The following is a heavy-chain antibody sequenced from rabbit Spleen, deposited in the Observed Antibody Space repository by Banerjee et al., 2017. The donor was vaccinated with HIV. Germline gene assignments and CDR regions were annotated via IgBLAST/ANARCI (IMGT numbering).Heavy chain of an antibody. V-gene: IGHV1S40*01. D-gene: IGHD2-1*01. CDR2: IATSTSGSP. CDR3: ARGYDYGMDL. Sequence: QSLEESGGDLVKPGASLTLTCTASGFSFSSGYDMCWVRQAPGKGLEWIACIATSTSGSPYSANWAKGRFAISKASSTTVTLKMTSLTAADTATYFCARGYDYGMDLWGPGTLVTVS. J-gene: IGHJ4*01. CDR1: GFSFSSGYD.